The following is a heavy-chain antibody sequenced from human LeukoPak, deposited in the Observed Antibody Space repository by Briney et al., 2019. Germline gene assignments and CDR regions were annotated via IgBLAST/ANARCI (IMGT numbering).Heavy chain of an antibody. CDR3: ASSPPTGTTWYFDL. J-gene: IGHJ2*01. CDR1: GFTFSTYA. Sequence: GGSLRLSCAASGFTFSTYAMHWVRQAPGKGLEYVSAISSNGGSTYYANSVKGRFTISRDNSKNTLYLQMGSLRAEDMAVYYCASSPPTGTTWYFDLWGRGTLITVSS. V-gene: IGHV3-64*01. D-gene: IGHD1-7*01. CDR2: ISSNGGST.